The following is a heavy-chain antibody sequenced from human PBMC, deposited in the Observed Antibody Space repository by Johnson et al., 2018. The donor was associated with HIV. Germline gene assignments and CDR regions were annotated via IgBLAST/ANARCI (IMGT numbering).Heavy chain of an antibody. D-gene: IGHD2-15*01. CDR2: ISYNGTNK. V-gene: IGHV3-30*03. CDR3: ARGGYCSGGSCYPGAFDI. Sequence: QVQLVESGRGLVQPGGSLRLSCAASGFTFSTYGMHWVRQAPGTGLEWVALISYNGTNKYYADSVKGRFTISRDNSKNTLYLQMNSLRAEDTAVYYCARGGYCSGGSCYPGAFDIWGQGTMVTVSS. CDR1: GFTFSTYG. J-gene: IGHJ3*02.